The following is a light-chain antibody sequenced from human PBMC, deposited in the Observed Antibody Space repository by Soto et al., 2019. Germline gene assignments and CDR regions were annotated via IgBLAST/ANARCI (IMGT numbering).Light chain of an antibody. V-gene: IGKV1-9*01. CDR1: QDISNF. CDR3: QVVNTYLGWIT. CDR2: AAS. J-gene: IGKJ3*01. Sequence: IQLPQSPSSLSASVGDRVIITCRASQDISNFLAWYQQKPGKAPQLLIYAASALQTGVPSRFSGSGSGTDFTLTISSLQPEDFATYYCQVVNTYLGWITFGPGTKVDV.